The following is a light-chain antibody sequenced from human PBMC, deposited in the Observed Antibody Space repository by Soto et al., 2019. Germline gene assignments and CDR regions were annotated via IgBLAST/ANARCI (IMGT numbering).Light chain of an antibody. CDR3: SSYAGTHIV. CDR2: EVT. V-gene: IGLV2-8*01. Sequence: QSVLTRAPSGSGVPGQSVPIFCNGKSSDVGTYNSVSWYLQHPGKAPKLMMYEVTKRPAGVPDRFSGSKSGNTASLTVSGLQAEDEADYYCSSYAGTHIVFGIGTKVTVL. J-gene: IGLJ1*01. CDR1: SSDVGTYNS.